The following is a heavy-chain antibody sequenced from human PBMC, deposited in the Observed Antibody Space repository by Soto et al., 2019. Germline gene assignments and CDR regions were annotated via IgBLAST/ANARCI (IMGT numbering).Heavy chain of an antibody. D-gene: IGHD1-1*01. CDR1: GGSISNSDYF. J-gene: IGHJ4*02. V-gene: IGHV4-39*01. CDR2: ISHTGSP. Sequence: LQLQESGPGLVTPSETLSLTCTVSGGSISNSDYFWAWMRQPPGKGLEWVGTISHTGSPRYNPSLRSRVTISVDTSKIQFSLRLPSVTAADTAVFYCASQLESTTYFDYWGRGTLVTVAS. CDR3: ASQLESTTYFDY.